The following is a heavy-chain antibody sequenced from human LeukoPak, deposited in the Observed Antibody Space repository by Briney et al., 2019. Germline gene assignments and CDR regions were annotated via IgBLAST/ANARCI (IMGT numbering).Heavy chain of an antibody. J-gene: IGHJ4*02. Sequence: GGSLRLSCAASGFTFSSYSMNWVRQAPGKGLEWVSSISSSSSYMYYADSVKGRFTISRDNAKNSLYLQMNSLRAEDTAVYYCAREEVRGVSDWGQGTLVTVSS. CDR3: AREEVRGVSD. V-gene: IGHV3-21*01. CDR2: ISSSSSYM. D-gene: IGHD3-10*01. CDR1: GFTFSSYS.